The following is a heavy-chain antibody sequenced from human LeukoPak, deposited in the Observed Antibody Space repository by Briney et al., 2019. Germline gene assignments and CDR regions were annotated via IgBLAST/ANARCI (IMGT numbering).Heavy chain of an antibody. CDR2: IYSGGST. CDR3: ARDPRYSGSSVDAFDI. V-gene: IGHV3-53*01. J-gene: IGHJ3*02. Sequence: GGFLRLSCAASGFTVSSNYMSWVRQAPGKGLEWVSVIYSGGSTYYADSVKGRFTISRDNSKNTLYLQMNSLRAEDTAVYYCARDPRYSGSSVDAFDIWGQGTMVTVSS. D-gene: IGHD1-26*01. CDR1: GFTVSSNY.